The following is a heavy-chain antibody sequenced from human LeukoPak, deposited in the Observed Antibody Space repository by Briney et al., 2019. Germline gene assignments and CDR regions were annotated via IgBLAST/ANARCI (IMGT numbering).Heavy chain of an antibody. CDR1: GLTFSSYS. CDR2: ITSSSSYI. D-gene: IGHD1-7*01. J-gene: IGHJ3*02. V-gene: IGHV3-21*01. CDR3: ASGRNVGITGTTGAFDI. Sequence: GGSLRLSCAASGLTFSSYSMNWVRQAPGKGLEWVSSITSSSSYISYADSVKGRFTISRDNAKNSLYLQMNSLGDEDTAVYYCASGRNVGITGTTGAFDIWGQGTMVTVSS.